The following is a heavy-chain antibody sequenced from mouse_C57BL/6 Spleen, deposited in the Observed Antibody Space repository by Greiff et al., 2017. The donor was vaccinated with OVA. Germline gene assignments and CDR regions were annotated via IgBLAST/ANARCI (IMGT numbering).Heavy chain of an antibody. J-gene: IGHJ2*01. CDR3: ARVGYDYDEYFDY. V-gene: IGHV5-17*01. CDR1: GFTFSDYG. CDR2: ISSGSSTI. Sequence: EVKLVESGGGLVKPGGSLKLSCAASGFTFSDYGMHWVRQAPEKGLEWVAYISSGSSTIYYAETVKGRFTISRDNAKTTLFLQMTSLSSEDTAMYYCARVGYDYDEYFDYWGQGTTLTVSS. D-gene: IGHD2-4*01.